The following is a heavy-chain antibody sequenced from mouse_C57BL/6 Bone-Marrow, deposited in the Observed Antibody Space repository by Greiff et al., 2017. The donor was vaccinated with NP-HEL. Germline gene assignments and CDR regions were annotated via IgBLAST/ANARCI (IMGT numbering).Heavy chain of an antibody. CDR2: ISNGGGST. Sequence: EVQRVESGGGLVQPGGSLKLSCAASGFTFSDYYMYWVRQTPEKRLEWVAYISNGGGSTYYPDTVKGRFTISRDNAKNTLYLQMSRLKSEDTAMYYCARHVYYDYDYYAMDYWGQGTSVTVSS. V-gene: IGHV5-12*01. CDR3: ARHVYYDYDYYAMDY. CDR1: GFTFSDYY. J-gene: IGHJ4*01. D-gene: IGHD2-4*01.